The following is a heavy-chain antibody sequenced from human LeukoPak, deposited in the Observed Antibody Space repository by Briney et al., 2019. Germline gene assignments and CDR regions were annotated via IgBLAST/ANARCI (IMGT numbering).Heavy chain of an antibody. CDR1: AFTFNNYW. D-gene: IGHD3-10*01. V-gene: IGHV3-7*04. CDR2: INLGGNEG. CDR3: TRAGSYWGARSFYDS. Sequence: AGGSLRLSCGASAFTFNNYWMGWARQCPGKGLDWVANINLGGNEGRYADSVQDRFTISRENAKNSLYLQMNSLRAEDTAVYYCTRAGSYWGARSFYDSWGQGTLVTVSS. J-gene: IGHJ5*02.